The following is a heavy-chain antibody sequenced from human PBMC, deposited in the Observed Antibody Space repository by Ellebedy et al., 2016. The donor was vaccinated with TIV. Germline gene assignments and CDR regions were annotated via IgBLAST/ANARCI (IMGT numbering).Heavy chain of an antibody. CDR2: IYYSGST. CDR1: GGSISSGGNY. V-gene: IGHV4-31*03. D-gene: IGHD6-19*01. J-gene: IGHJ4*02. CDR3: ARGSGWYDPFDL. Sequence: MPSETLSLTCTVSGGSISSGGNYWTWIRQHPGKGLEWIGFIYYSGSTYNNPSLSSRVTMSVDTPKNQFSLNLTSVTAADTAMYYCARGSGWYDPFDLWGQGTLVTVSS.